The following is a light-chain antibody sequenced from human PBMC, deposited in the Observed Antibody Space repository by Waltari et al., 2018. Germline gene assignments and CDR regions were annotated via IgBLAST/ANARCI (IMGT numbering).Light chain of an antibody. J-gene: IGKJ2*01. CDR1: QSVSSD. Sequence: EIVMTQSPATLSVSPGERATLSCRASQSVSSDLAWYQQKPGPAPRLLIYGESTRATGIPAMFSGSGSATEFTLTISSLQSEDFAIYYCQQYNEWPPYTFGQGTKLEIK. CDR3: QQYNEWPPYT. CDR2: GES. V-gene: IGKV3-15*01.